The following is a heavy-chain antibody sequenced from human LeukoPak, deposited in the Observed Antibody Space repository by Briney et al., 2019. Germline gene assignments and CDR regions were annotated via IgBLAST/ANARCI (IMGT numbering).Heavy chain of an antibody. CDR3: AKDMGLLPRSLFDI. V-gene: IGHV3-9*01. D-gene: IGHD2-15*01. CDR1: GFTFDDYA. Sequence: GGSLRLSCAASGFTFDDYAMHWVRQAPGKGLEWVSGISWNSGSIGYADSVKGRFTISRDNAKNSLYLQMNSLRAEDTALYYCAKDMGLLPRSLFDIRGQGTMVTVSS. J-gene: IGHJ3*02. CDR2: ISWNSGSI.